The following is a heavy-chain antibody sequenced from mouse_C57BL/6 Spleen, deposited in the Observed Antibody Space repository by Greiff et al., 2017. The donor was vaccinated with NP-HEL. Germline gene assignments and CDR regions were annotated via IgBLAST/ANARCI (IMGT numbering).Heavy chain of an antibody. CDR1: GYSITSGYY. D-gene: IGHD4-1*01. Sequence: EVKLQESGPGLVKPSQSLSLTCSVTGYSITSGYYWNWIRQFPGNKLEWMGYISYDGSNNYNPSLKNRISITRDTSKNQFFLKLNSVTTEDTATYYCAREDWDGSKAMDYWGQGTSVTVSS. CDR2: ISYDGSN. V-gene: IGHV3-6*01. J-gene: IGHJ4*01. CDR3: AREDWDGSKAMDY.